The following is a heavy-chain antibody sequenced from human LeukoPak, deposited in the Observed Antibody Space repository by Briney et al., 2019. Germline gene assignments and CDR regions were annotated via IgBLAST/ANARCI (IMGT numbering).Heavy chain of an antibody. CDR2: ISAYNGNT. J-gene: IGHJ6*03. CDR1: GYTFTSYG. CDR3: AREYSGSYYYYYYMDV. D-gene: IGHD1-26*01. Sequence: GASVKVSCKASGYTFTSYGISWVRQAPGQGLEWVGWISAYNGNTNYAQKLQGRVTMTTDTSTSTAYMELRSLRSDDMAVYYCAREYSGSYYYYYYMDVWGKGTAVTVSS. V-gene: IGHV1-18*03.